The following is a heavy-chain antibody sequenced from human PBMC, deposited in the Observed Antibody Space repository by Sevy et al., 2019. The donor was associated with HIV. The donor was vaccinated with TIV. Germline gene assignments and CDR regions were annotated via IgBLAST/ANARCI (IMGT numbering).Heavy chain of an antibody. Sequence: GGSLRLSCAASGFIFSNAWMSWVRQAPGKGLEWVAVISYDGNNKDYADSVKGRFTISRDNSKNTLYLQMNSLRAEDTAVYYCASHYYDSTGYYYPLDYWGQGTLVTVSS. CDR1: GFIFSNAW. V-gene: IGHV3-30*03. CDR3: ASHYYDSTGYYYPLDY. CDR2: ISYDGNNK. D-gene: IGHD3-22*01. J-gene: IGHJ4*02.